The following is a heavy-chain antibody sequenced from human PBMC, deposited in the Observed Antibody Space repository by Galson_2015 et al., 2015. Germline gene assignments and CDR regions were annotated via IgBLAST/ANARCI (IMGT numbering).Heavy chain of an antibody. D-gene: IGHD6-13*01. CDR3: AAGSGGRYSSSWDY. CDR2: IVVGSGNT. V-gene: IGHV1-58*01. Sequence: SVKVSCKASGFTFTSSAVQWVRQARGQRLEWIGWIVVGSGNTNYAQKFQERVTITRDMSTSTAYMELSSLRSEDTAVYYCAAGSGGRYSSSWDYWGQGTLVTVSS. CDR1: GFTFTSSA. J-gene: IGHJ4*02.